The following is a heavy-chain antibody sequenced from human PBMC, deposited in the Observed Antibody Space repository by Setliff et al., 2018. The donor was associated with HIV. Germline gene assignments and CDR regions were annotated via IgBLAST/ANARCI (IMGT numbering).Heavy chain of an antibody. CDR2: INPYNGAT. V-gene: IGHV1-2*02. CDR1: GYTFFEYY. D-gene: IGHD2-21*02. CDR3: ARAPIYCGGDCYLFDY. Sequence: ASVTVSCKASGYTFFEYYMFWLRQAPGQGLEWMGWINPYNGATKSAHKFQGRVTVTRDTSITTTYMELTRLTSDDTAIHYCARAPIYCGGDCYLFDYWGQGTLVTVSS. J-gene: IGHJ4*02.